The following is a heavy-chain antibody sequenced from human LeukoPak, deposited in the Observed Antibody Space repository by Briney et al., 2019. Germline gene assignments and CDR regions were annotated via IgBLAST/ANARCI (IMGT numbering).Heavy chain of an antibody. Sequence: KNGESLKISCKGSGYSFTSYWIGWVRQMPGKGLEWMGIIYPGDSDTRYSPSFQGQVTISADKSLSTAYLQWSSLKASDTAMYYCARLTLVAGNNHYYYYYGMDVWGQGTTVTVSS. CDR1: GYSFTSYW. V-gene: IGHV5-51*01. D-gene: IGHD6-19*01. J-gene: IGHJ6*02. CDR2: IYPGDSDT. CDR3: ARLTLVAGNNHYYYYYGMDV.